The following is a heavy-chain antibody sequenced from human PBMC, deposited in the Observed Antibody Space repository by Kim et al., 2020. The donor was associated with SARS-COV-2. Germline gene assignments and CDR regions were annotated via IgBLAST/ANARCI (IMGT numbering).Heavy chain of an antibody. D-gene: IGHD6-6*01. J-gene: IGHJ5*02. Sequence: CVDSVKGRFTISRDNTKNSLYLQMNSLRAEDTAVYYCARGGSSSSGWFDPWGQGTLVTVSS. CDR3: ARGGSSSSGWFDP. V-gene: IGHV3-7*01.